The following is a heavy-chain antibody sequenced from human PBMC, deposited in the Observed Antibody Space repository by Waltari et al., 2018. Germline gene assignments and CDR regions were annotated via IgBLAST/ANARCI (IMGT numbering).Heavy chain of an antibody. D-gene: IGHD7-27*01. J-gene: IGHJ6*03. CDR3: ASNWGSGYYYYYYMDV. V-gene: IGHV4-31*02. Sequence: SISSGGYYWSWIRQHPGKGLEWIGYIYYSGSTYYNPSLKSRVTISVDTSKNQFSLKLSSVTAADTAVYYCASNWGSGYYYYYYMDVWGKGTTVTVSS. CDR1: SISSGGYY. CDR2: IYYSGST.